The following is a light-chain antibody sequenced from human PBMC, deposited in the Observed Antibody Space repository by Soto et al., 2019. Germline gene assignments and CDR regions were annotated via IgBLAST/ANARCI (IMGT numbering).Light chain of an antibody. V-gene: IGKV1D-16*01. J-gene: IGKJ4*01. CDR2: AAS. CDR3: QLYNSYPLT. Sequence: DIQMTQSPSSLSASVGHRVTSTCRASQGISSWLAWTQQKPEKAPKSLINAASSLQSGAPSRFSGSGAGTDFPLIIRSPQPEDFATYYVQLYNSYPLTFGGGTKVEIK. CDR1: QGISSW.